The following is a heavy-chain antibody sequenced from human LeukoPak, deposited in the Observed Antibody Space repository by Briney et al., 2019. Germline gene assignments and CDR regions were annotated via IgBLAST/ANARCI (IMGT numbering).Heavy chain of an antibody. V-gene: IGHV1-69*06. J-gene: IGHJ2*01. CDR2: IIPVFGTA. CDR1: GYTFNSYV. CDR3: AGLASPLNLRYWYFDL. D-gene: IGHD3-16*01. Sequence: GASVKVSCKASGYTFNSYVISWVRQAPGQGFEWMGGIIPVFGTANYGQKFQGRVTITADKSTSIAYMELSSLRSEDTAVYYCAGLASPLNLRYWYFDLWGRGTLVTVSS.